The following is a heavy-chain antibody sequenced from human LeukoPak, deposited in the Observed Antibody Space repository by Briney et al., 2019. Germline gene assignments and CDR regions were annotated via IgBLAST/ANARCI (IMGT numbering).Heavy chain of an antibody. J-gene: IGHJ4*02. V-gene: IGHV3-53*01. D-gene: IGHD1-14*01. CDR1: GFTVITND. Sequence: GGSLRLSCAASGFTVITNDMTWVRQAPGKGLEWVSVLYSDGNTKYADSVQGRFTISRDNSKNTLYLEMNSLSPYYTAVYYCARGVEPLAANTLAYWGQGTLVTVSS. CDR2: LYSDGNT. CDR3: ARGVEPLAANTLAY.